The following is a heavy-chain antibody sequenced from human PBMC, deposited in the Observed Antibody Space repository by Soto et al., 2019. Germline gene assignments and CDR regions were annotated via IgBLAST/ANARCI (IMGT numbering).Heavy chain of an antibody. V-gene: IGHV1-69*02. CDR1: GGTFSSYT. J-gene: IGHJ4*02. CDR3: ARRYCSGGSCYYFDY. Sequence: GASVKVSCKASGGTFSSYTISWVRQAPGQGHEWMGRIIPIRGIANYAQKFQGRVTITADKSTSTAYMELSSLRSEDTALYYCARRYCSGGSCYYFDYWGQGTLVTVSS. CDR2: IIPIRGIA. D-gene: IGHD2-15*01.